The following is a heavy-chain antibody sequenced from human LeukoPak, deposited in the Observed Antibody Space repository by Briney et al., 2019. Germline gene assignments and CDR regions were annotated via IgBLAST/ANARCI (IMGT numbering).Heavy chain of an antibody. V-gene: IGHV3-30-3*01. CDR2: ISYDGSNK. J-gene: IGHJ5*02. CDR3: ARGYCSGGSCYSAPDP. Sequence: GGSLRLSCAASGFTFSSYAMHWVRQAPGKGLEWVAVISYDGSNKYYADSVKGRFTISRVNSKNTLYLQMNSLRAEDTAVYYCARGYCSGGSCYSAPDPWGQGTLVTVSS. D-gene: IGHD2-15*01. CDR1: GFTFSSYA.